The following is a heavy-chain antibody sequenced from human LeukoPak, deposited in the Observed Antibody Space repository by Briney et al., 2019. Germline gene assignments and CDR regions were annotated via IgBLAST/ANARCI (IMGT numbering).Heavy chain of an antibody. CDR2: IDYSGST. CDR3: ATQLGYRIGYFDY. Sequence: SETLSLTCTDSGGSISSINYCWGWIRQPPGMGLEWIGNIDYSGSTYYNPSLKSRVTISVDTSKNQFSLKLSSVTAADTAVYYCATQLGYRIGYFDYWGQGTLVTVSS. V-gene: IGHV4-39*01. D-gene: IGHD2-15*01. J-gene: IGHJ4*02. CDR1: GGSISSINYC.